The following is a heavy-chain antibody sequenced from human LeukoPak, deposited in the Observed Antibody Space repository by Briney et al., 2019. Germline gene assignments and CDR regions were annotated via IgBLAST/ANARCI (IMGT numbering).Heavy chain of an antibody. CDR2: LSTRTNKT. CDR1: GFPFNSDA. CDR3: SKGERIASAADY. V-gene: IGHV3-23*01. D-gene: IGHD6-13*01. Sequence: GGSVRLSCEGSGFPFNSDAINWVRRAPGKGLEWVSSLSTRTNKTYYADNVKGRCTIARDNSKNKVYLQINSLRVDDMAVYYCSKGERIASAADYWGQGTLVTVSS. J-gene: IGHJ4*02.